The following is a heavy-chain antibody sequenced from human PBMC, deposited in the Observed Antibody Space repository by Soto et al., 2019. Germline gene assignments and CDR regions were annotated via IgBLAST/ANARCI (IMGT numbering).Heavy chain of an antibody. V-gene: IGHV4-59*01. Sequence: SETLSLTCTVAGGSISTYYWSWIRQPPGKGLEWIGYIYYSGTTNYNPSLKSRVTISVDTSKNQFSLKLSSVTAADTAVYYCARGKYSGSYYDWFDPWGQGTLVTVS. J-gene: IGHJ5*02. D-gene: IGHD1-26*01. CDR2: IYYSGTT. CDR1: GGSISTYY. CDR3: ARGKYSGSYYDWFDP.